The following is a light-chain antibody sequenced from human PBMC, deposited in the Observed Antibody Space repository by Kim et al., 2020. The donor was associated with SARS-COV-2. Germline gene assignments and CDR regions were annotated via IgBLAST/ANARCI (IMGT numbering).Light chain of an antibody. Sequence: EIVMTQSPATLSVSPGERATLSCRASQGVSTNLAWYQQKPGQAPRLLIYGASTRATGIPARFSGSGSGTEFTLTISSPQSEDFAVYYCQQYNNWPPLTFGGGTKVDIK. CDR3: QQYNNWPPLT. V-gene: IGKV3-15*01. J-gene: IGKJ4*01. CDR1: QGVSTN. CDR2: GAS.